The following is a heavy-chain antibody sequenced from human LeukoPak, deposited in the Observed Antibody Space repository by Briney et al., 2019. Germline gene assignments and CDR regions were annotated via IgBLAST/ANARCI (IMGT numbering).Heavy chain of an antibody. D-gene: IGHD3-22*01. J-gene: IGHJ4*02. CDR2: ISGSGDNT. CDR1: GFTFSTYA. V-gene: IGHV3-23*01. CDR3: AKERSSGVYRLFDY. Sequence: GGSLRLSCAASGFTFSTYAMNWVRQAPGKGLEWVSGISGSGDNTYYTDSVKGRFTISRDNSKDTLYLQMNSLRAEGTAVYYCAKERSSGVYRLFDYWGQGTLVTVSS.